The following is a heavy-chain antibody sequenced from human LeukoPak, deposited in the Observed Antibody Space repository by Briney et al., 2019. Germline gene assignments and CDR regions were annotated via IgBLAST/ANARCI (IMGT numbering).Heavy chain of an antibody. D-gene: IGHD3-22*01. CDR1: GFTFSTNY. CDR2: IYSGCNT. J-gene: IGHJ3*02. Sequence: PGGXLRLSCAASGFTFSTNYMSWVRQAPAKGLEWVSVIYSGCNTFYSHSVKGPFTISRDNSKNTLYLQMNSLRAEDTAVYHCARSYYDSSGYYPGAFDIWGQGTMVTVSS. CDR3: ARSYYDSSGYYPGAFDI. V-gene: IGHV3-66*02.